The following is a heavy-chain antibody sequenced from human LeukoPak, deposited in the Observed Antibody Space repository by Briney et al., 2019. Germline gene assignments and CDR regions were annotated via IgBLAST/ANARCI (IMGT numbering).Heavy chain of an antibody. CDR1: GFTFSSYA. J-gene: IGHJ5*02. D-gene: IGHD6-19*01. V-gene: IGHV3-64D*06. CDR3: VKGPQRVAVAGTPWFDP. Sequence: GGSLRLSCSASGFTFSSYAMHWARQAPGKGLEYVSAISSNGGSTYYADSVKGRFTISRDNSKNTLYLQMSSLRAEDTAVYYCVKGPQRVAVAGTPWFDPWGQGTLVTVSS. CDR2: ISSNGGST.